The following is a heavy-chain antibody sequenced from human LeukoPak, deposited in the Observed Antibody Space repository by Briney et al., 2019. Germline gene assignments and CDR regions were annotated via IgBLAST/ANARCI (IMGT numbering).Heavy chain of an antibody. Sequence: HPGGSLRLSCATSGFTFSMSAMHWVRLAPGKGLDWVAVISFDGGNKFYADSVKGRFSISTDNSKNTLYLQMTSLGLDDTAVYFCARGRAGIAAAGFDYWGQGTLVTVSS. J-gene: IGHJ4*02. CDR3: ARGRAGIAAAGFDY. D-gene: IGHD6-13*01. CDR2: ISFDGGNK. V-gene: IGHV3-30-3*01. CDR1: GFTFSMSA.